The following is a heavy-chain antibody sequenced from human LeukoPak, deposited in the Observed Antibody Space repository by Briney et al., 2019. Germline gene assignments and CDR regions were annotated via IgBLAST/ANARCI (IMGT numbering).Heavy chain of an antibody. J-gene: IGHJ3*01. D-gene: IGHD3-10*01. CDR1: GFTFSSYG. V-gene: IGHV3-53*01. CDR2: LDTGGAT. CDR3: AREFRDAFDV. Sequence: GGSLRLSCAASGFTFSSYGMHWVRQDPGKGLEWVSVLDTGGATHYADSVKGRFTISRDNTWNTLFLQMNSLRDEDTAVYYCAREFRDAFDVWGQGTRVTVSS.